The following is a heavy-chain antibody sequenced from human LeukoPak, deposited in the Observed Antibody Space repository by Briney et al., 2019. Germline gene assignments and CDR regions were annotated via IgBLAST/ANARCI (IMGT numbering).Heavy chain of an antibody. V-gene: IGHV5-51*01. D-gene: IGHD6-19*01. CDR3: ARPRIAVAGTDAFDL. J-gene: IGHJ3*01. CDR2: MYPGDSDI. Sequence: GESLKISCQGSGYDFTTYWIGWVRQMPGKGLEWMGIMYPGDSDITYSPSFQGQATLSADTSISTAYLQWSSLKASDTAMYYCARPRIAVAGTDAFDLWGQGTMVTVSS. CDR1: GYDFTTYW.